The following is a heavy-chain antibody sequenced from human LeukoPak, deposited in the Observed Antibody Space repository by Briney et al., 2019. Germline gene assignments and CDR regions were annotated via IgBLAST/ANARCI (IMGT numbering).Heavy chain of an antibody. Sequence: PGGSLRLSCAASGFTFSSYGMHWVRQAPGKGLEWVAVISYDGSNKYYADSVKGRFTISRDNSKNTLYLQMNSLRADDTAVYYCAKGSYSSGWANRYWGQGTLVTVSS. CDR3: AKGSYSSGWANRY. CDR1: GFTFSSYG. J-gene: IGHJ4*02. V-gene: IGHV3-30*18. D-gene: IGHD6-19*01. CDR2: ISYDGSNK.